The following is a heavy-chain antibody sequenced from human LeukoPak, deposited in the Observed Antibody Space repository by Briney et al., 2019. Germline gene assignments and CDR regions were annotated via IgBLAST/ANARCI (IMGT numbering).Heavy chain of an antibody. Sequence: ASVTVSCKASGYTFTGYYMHWVRQAPGQGLEWMGWINPNSGGTNYAQKFQGRVTMARDTSISTAYMELSRLRSDDTAVYYCARCTSGSFNAQFDYWGQGTLVTVSS. J-gene: IGHJ4*02. CDR2: INPNSGGT. D-gene: IGHD1-26*01. CDR3: ARCTSGSFNAQFDY. CDR1: GYTFTGYY. V-gene: IGHV1-2*02.